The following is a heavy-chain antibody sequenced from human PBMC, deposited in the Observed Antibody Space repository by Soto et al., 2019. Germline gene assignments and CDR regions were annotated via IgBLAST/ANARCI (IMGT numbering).Heavy chain of an antibody. J-gene: IGHJ4*02. CDR3: AAVPVLRFLKWLPAYFDY. V-gene: IGHV1-58*01. Sequence: QMQVVQSGPEVKKPGTSVKVSCKTSGFMFTSSAVQWVRQARGQRLEWIGWLVVGSGNTRYAQHFQERVTLTRDMSTGTAYMELSSLRSEDTAVYYCAAVPVLRFLKWLPAYFDYWGQGTLVTVSS. CDR2: LVVGSGNT. D-gene: IGHD3-3*01. CDR1: GFMFTSSA.